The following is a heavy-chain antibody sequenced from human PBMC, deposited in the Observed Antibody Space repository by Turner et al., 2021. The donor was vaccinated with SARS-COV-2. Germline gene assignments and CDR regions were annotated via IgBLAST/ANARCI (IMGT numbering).Heavy chain of an antibody. D-gene: IGHD6-19*01. CDR1: GFTFSRYG. CDR2: IWYDGSNK. V-gene: IGHV3-33*06. Sequence: QVQLVDSGGGVVQPGRSLRLPCAASGFTFSRYGMHWVRQAPGKGLEWVAVIWYDGSNKYYADSGKGRFTISRDNSKNTLYRQMNTLRAEDTAVYYCAKSGFGYSSGWGYFDYWGQGTLVTVSS. J-gene: IGHJ4*02. CDR3: AKSGFGYSSGWGYFDY.